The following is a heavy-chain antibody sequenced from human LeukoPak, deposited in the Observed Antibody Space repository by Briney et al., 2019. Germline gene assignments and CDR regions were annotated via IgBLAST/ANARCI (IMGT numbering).Heavy chain of an antibody. D-gene: IGHD1-1*01. CDR1: GGSITSYY. J-gene: IGHJ6*03. V-gene: IGHV4-59*12. Sequence: SETLSLTCTVSGGSITSYYWSWIRQPPGKGLEWIGYIYYSGSTNYNPSLKSRVTISVDRSKNQFSLKLSSVTAADTAVYYCARSPGTLYYYYMDVWGKGTTVTVSS. CDR3: ARSPGTLYYYYMDV. CDR2: IYYSGST.